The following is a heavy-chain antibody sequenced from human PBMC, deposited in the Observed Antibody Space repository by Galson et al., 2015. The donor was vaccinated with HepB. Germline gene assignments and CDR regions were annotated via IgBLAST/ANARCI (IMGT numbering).Heavy chain of an antibody. D-gene: IGHD2-15*01. CDR3: ARGALVLSVGGTQNNWFDP. J-gene: IGHJ5*02. V-gene: IGHV1-18*01. CDR1: GYTFSTYS. CDR2: ISGYSRNT. Sequence: SVKVSCKASGYTFSTYSITWVRQAPGHGLEWMGWISGYSRNTNYAQNLQGRVTMTTDTSTSTAYMELRSLRSDVTAVYYCARGALVLSVGGTQNNWFDPWGPGTLVTVSS.